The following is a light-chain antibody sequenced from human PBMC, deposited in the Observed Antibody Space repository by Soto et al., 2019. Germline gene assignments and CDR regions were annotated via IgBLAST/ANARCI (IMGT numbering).Light chain of an antibody. CDR1: QSVSSSY. J-gene: IGKJ4*01. Sequence: EIVLTQSPATLSLSPGERATLSCGASQSVSSSYLAWYQQKPGLAPRLLIYDASSRDNGIPERFSGSGSGNDLTPTIRRLELEDFAGYDCQQYGSTPLTFGGGTKVEIK. V-gene: IGKV3D-20*01. CDR3: QQYGSTPLT. CDR2: DAS.